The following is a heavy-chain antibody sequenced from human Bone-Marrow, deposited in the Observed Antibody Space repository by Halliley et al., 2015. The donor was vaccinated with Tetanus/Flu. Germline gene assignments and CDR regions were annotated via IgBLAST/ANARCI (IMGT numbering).Heavy chain of an antibody. D-gene: IGHD4-4*01. CDR1: GGSITNSGYY. V-gene: IGHV4-39*01. Sequence: LRLSCTVSGGSITNSGYYWGWIRQPPGKGLEWIGNLYYLGNTYYNPSLKSRVTISVDTSRNQFSLELNSVSAADTAVYYCARLDYSNFCFDYWGQGTLVTVSS. CDR3: ARLDYSNFCFDY. J-gene: IGHJ4*02. CDR2: LYYLGNT.